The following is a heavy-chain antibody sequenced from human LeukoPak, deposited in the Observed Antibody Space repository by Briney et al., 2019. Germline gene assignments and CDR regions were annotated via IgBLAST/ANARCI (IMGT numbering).Heavy chain of an antibody. D-gene: IGHD3-10*01. J-gene: IGHJ4*02. Sequence: ASVKVSCKAFKYTFTNYYVHWVRQAPGQGLEWMGIINPLDGSTTYAQKFQGRVTLTRDMSTTTAYMELSSLRSEDTAVYYCARVIGFGELSLGHWGQGTLVTVSS. CDR2: INPLDGST. CDR3: ARVIGFGELSLGH. V-gene: IGHV1-46*01. CDR1: KYTFTNYY.